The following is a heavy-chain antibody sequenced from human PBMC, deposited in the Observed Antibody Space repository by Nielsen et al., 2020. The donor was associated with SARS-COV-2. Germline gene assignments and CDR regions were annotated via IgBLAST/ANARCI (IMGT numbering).Heavy chain of an antibody. CDR1: GYTFTSYG. J-gene: IGHJ4*02. CDR3: ATDSSAGFFDY. V-gene: IGHV1-24*01. CDR2: FDPEDGET. Sequence: ASVKVSCKASGYTFTSYGISWVRQAPGQGLEWMGGFDPEDGETIYAQKFQGRVTMTEDTSTDTAYMELSSLRSEDTAVYYCATDSSAGFFDYWGQGTLVTVSS. D-gene: IGHD6-19*01.